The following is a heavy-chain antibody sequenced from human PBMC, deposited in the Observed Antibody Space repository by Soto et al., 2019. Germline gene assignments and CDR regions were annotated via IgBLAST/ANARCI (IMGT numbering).Heavy chain of an antibody. Sequence: ESGGGVVQPGRSLRLSCAASGFTFSSYGMHWVRQAPGKGLEWVAVISYDGSNKYYADSVKGRFTISRDNSKNTLYLQMNSLRAEDTAVYYCARASYAYYYGMDVWGQGTTVTVSS. V-gene: IGHV3-30*03. CDR1: GFTFSSYG. CDR2: ISYDGSNK. D-gene: IGHD4-17*01. J-gene: IGHJ6*02. CDR3: ARASYAYYYGMDV.